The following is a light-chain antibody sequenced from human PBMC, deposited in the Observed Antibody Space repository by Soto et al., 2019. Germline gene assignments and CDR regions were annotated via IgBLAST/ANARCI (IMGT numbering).Light chain of an antibody. V-gene: IGKV3-20*01. CDR3: QQYCSSVT. J-gene: IGKJ4*01. CDR1: QSVRSRY. CDR2: DAS. Sequence: DIVLTQSPGTLSLSPGERATLSCRASQSVRSRYLAWYQQKAGQAPRLLIYDASRRATGIPDRFSGSGSGTDFPLTISRLEPEDFAVYYCQQYCSSVTFGGGTKGEIK.